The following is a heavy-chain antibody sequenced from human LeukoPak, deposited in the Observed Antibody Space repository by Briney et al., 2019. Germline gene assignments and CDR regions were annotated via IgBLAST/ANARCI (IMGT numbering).Heavy chain of an antibody. J-gene: IGHJ4*02. CDR3: ARMGGYSGYATR. CDR1: GGSISSHY. Sequence: SSETLSLTCTVSGGSISSHYWSWIRQPPGKGLEWIGYIHYSGTTNYNPSLKNRVTISLDTSKNQFSLNLSSVTAADTAVFYCARMGGYSGYATRWGQGTLVTVSS. D-gene: IGHD5-12*01. CDR2: IHYSGTT. V-gene: IGHV4-59*08.